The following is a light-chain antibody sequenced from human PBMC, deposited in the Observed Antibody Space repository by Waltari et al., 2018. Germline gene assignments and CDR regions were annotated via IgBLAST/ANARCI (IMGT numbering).Light chain of an antibody. CDR3: AAWDDSLKGV. CDR2: SNN. V-gene: IGLV1-44*01. Sequence: QSVLTQPPSASGTPGQRVTTSCSGSSPNIGSNTVNWYQQLPGTAPKLLIYSNNQRPSGVPDRFSGSKSGTSASLAISGLQSEDEADYYCAAWDDSLKGVFGGGTKLTVL. CDR1: SPNIGSNT. J-gene: IGLJ2*01.